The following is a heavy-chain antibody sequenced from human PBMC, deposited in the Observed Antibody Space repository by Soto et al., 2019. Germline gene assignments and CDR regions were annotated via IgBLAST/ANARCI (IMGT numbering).Heavy chain of an antibody. Sequence: QVQLVQSGAEVKKPGASVKLSCKTSGYTFASYYVHWVRQAPGQGLEWMGIITPSGDITTYAQKFQGRLTMTSDSPTSIIYMELSSLRSEDTAIYYGARHIRGYFAMDVWGQGTTVTVS. CDR1: GYTFASYY. V-gene: IGHV1-46*01. J-gene: IGHJ6*02. CDR2: ITPSGDIT. CDR3: ARHIRGYFAMDV.